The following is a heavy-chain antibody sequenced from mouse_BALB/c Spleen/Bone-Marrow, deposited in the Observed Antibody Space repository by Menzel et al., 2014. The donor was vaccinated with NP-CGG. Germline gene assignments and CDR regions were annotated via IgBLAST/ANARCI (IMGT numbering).Heavy chain of an antibody. J-gene: IGHJ4*01. CDR1: GYTFSSYW. D-gene: IGHD4-1*01. Sequence: QVQLQQSGAELAEPGASVKMSCKASGYTFSSYWMHWVKQRPGQGLEWIGYINPNTDYTEYNQKFKDKATLTADKSSSTAYMQLSSLTSEDSAVYYCARKGLGLAMDYWGQGTSVTVSS. CDR2: INPNTDYT. CDR3: ARKGLGLAMDY. V-gene: IGHV1-7*01.